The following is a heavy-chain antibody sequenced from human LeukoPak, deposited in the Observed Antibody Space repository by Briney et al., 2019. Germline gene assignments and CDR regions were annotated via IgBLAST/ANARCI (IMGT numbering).Heavy chain of an antibody. D-gene: IGHD6-19*01. Sequence: GASVKVSCKASGGTFSSYAISWVRQAPGQGLEWMGGIIPIFGTTNYAQKFQGRVTITTDESTSTAYMELSSLRSEDTAVYYCAKGAGQGYFDYWGQGTLVTVSS. CDR3: AKGAGQGYFDY. J-gene: IGHJ4*02. CDR2: IIPIFGTT. V-gene: IGHV1-69*05. CDR1: GGTFSSYA.